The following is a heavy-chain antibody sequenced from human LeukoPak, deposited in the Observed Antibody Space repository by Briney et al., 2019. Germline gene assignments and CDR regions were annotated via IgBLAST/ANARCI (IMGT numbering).Heavy chain of an antibody. CDR1: GGSISSYY. Sequence: SETLSLTCTVSGGSISSYYWSWIRQPPGKGLEWIGSIYHSGSTYYNPSLKSRVTISVDTSKNQFSLKLSSVTATDTAVYYCARHPVGAVAGQFDYWGQGTLVTVSS. D-gene: IGHD6-19*01. CDR3: ARHPVGAVAGQFDY. CDR2: IYHSGST. J-gene: IGHJ4*02. V-gene: IGHV4-59*08.